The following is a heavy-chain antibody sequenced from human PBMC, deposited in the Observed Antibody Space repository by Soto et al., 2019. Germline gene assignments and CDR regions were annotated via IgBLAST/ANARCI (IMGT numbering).Heavy chain of an antibody. CDR2: ISAPGVGS. Sequence: PGWSLRLSCAASGFTFASYAMSWVRQAPGKGLEWVSLISAPGVGSYYADSVKGRFTISRDNSNNTVYLQMDSLRADDTALYYCAKDRREGVNYGVYFEHWGHGALVNVPS. D-gene: IGHD4-17*01. V-gene: IGHV3-23*01. CDR1: GFTFASYA. J-gene: IGHJ5*02. CDR3: AKDRREGVNYGVYFEH.